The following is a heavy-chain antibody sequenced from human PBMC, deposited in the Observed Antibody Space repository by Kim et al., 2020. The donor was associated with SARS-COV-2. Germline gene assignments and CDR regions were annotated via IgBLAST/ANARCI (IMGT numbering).Heavy chain of an antibody. CDR1: GGSISSSSYY. D-gene: IGHD3-9*01. CDR3: ARHRVLRYFDWFLDY. CDR2: IYYSGST. V-gene: IGHV4-39*01. J-gene: IGHJ4*02. Sequence: SETLSLTCTVSGGSISSSSYYWGWIRQPPGKGLEWIGSIYYSGSTYYNPSLKSRVTISVDTSKNQFSLKLSSVTAADTTVYYCARHRVLRYFDWFLDYWGQGTLVTVSS.